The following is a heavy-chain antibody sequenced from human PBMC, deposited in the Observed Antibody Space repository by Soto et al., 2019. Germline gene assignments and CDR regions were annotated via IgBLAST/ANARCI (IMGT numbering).Heavy chain of an antibody. Sequence: ASLMVPCKASGYSFTNNDVSWVRQATGQGLEWMGWMNPGSGDTGYAQKFQGRVTMTRDISIATAYMELSSLRSDDTAIYYCARMATFGSLNWFDPWGQGTLVTVSS. J-gene: IGHJ5*02. D-gene: IGHD3-16*01. CDR2: MNPGSGDT. CDR1: GYSFTNND. CDR3: ARMATFGSLNWFDP. V-gene: IGHV1-8*01.